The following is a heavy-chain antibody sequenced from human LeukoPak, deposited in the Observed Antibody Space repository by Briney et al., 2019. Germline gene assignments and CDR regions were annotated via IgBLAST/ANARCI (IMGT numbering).Heavy chain of an antibody. CDR3: AKAYGSNGYYQLPIDF. Sequence: GGSLRLSCAASGFTFSSYGMHWVRQAPGKGLEWLAFIRYDGSNKHYTESVKGRFSISRDNSRNTLYLQLNNLRAEDTAIYYCAKAYGSNGYYQLPIDFWGQGTLVTVSS. J-gene: IGHJ4*02. CDR1: GFTFSSYG. CDR2: IRYDGSNK. D-gene: IGHD3-22*01. V-gene: IGHV3-30*02.